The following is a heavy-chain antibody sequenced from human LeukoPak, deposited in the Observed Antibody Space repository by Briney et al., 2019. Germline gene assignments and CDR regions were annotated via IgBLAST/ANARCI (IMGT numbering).Heavy chain of an antibody. Sequence: SETLSLTCTVSGDSIRNNYWSWIRQPPGKGLEWIGYIYDSGSTNYTNYNPSLKSRVTISADASKNQFFLEVNSVTAADTAVYYCARFPRYWGQGTLVTVSS. CDR3: ARFPRY. D-gene: IGHD6-6*01. V-gene: IGHV4-59*01. CDR1: GDSIRNNY. J-gene: IGHJ4*02. CDR2: IYDSGSTNYT.